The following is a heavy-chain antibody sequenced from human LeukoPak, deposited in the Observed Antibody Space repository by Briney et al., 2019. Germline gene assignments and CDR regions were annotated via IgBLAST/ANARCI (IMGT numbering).Heavy chain of an antibody. CDR1: GFTFSSYG. CDR3: ASGRGGGRWIQLWYLDY. V-gene: IGHV3-33*08. Sequence: QAGGSLRLSCAASGFTFSSYGMHWVRQAPGKGLEWVAVIWYDGSNKYYADSVKGRFTISRDNSKNTLYLQMNSLRAEDTAVYYCASGRGGGRWIQLWYLDYWGQGTLVTVSS. CDR2: IWYDGSNK. J-gene: IGHJ4*02. D-gene: IGHD5-18*01.